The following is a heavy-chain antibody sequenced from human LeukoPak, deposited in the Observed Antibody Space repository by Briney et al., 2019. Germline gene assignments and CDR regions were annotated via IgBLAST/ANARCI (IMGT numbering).Heavy chain of an antibody. CDR3: ARDIGGYSYGVDY. Sequence: ASVKVSCKASGGTFSSYAISWVRQAPGQGLEWMGRIIPILGIANYAQKFQGRVTITADKSTSTAYMELSSLRSEDTAVCYCARDIGGYSYGVDYWGQGTLVTVSS. CDR2: IIPILGIA. CDR1: GGTFSSYA. J-gene: IGHJ4*02. V-gene: IGHV1-69*04. D-gene: IGHD5-18*01.